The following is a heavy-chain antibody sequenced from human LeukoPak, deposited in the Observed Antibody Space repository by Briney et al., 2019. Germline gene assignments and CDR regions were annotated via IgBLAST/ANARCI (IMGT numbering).Heavy chain of an antibody. V-gene: IGHV1-2*02. D-gene: IGHD6-13*01. CDR2: INPNSGGT. CDR3: ARSLAAAGTYWFDP. CDR1: GYTFTGYY. J-gene: IGHJ5*02. Sequence: ASVKVSCKASGYTFTGYYMHWVRQAPGQGLEWMGWINPNSGGTNYAQKFQGRVTKTRDTSISTAYMELSRLRSDDTAVYYCARSLAAAGTYWFDPWGQGTLVTVSS.